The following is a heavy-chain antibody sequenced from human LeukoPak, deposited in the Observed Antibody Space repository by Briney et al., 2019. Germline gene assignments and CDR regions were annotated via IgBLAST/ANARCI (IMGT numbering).Heavy chain of an antibody. CDR1: GGSFSGYY. CDR3: ARERILPYYFDY. Sequence: SETLSLTCAVYGGSFSGYYWSWIRQPAGKGLEWIGRIYTSGSTNYNPSLKSRVTMSVDTSKNQFSLKLSSVTAADTAVYYCARERILPYYFDYWGQGTLVTVSS. D-gene: IGHD2-15*01. J-gene: IGHJ4*02. CDR2: IYTSGST. V-gene: IGHV4-4*07.